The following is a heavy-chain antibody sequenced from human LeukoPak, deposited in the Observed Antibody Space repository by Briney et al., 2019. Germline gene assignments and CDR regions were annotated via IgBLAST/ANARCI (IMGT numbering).Heavy chain of an antibody. CDR3: ARGAMVRGVRDYYYYYYMDV. Sequence: SETLSLTCTVSGGSISSHYRSWIRQPPGKGLEWIGYIYYSGSTNYNPSLKSRVTISVDTSKNQFSLKLSSVTAADTAVYYCARGAMVRGVRDYYYYYYMDVWGKGTTVTVSS. J-gene: IGHJ6*03. V-gene: IGHV4-59*11. D-gene: IGHD3-10*01. CDR2: IYYSGST. CDR1: GGSISSHY.